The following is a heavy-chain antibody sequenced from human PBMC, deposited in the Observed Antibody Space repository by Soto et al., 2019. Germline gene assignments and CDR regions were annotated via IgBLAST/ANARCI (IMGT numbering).Heavy chain of an antibody. CDR1: GYTFTSYG. V-gene: IGHV1-18*01. J-gene: IGHJ4*02. D-gene: IGHD6-13*01. CDR3: ARESSSSCHDY. Sequence: QVQLVQSGAEVKKPGASVKVSCKASGYTFTSYGISWVRQAPGQGLEWMGWISGYNGNTNYAKKLHGRVPKTTDTSTSKTYKELRSLKSDDTAVDYCARESSSSCHDYWGQGTLVTVSS. CDR2: ISGYNGNT.